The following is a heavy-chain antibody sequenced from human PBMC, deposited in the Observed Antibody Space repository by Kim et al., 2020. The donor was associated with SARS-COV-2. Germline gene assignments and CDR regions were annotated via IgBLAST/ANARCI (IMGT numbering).Heavy chain of an antibody. V-gene: IGHV3-33*06. J-gene: IGHJ4*02. Sequence: GGSLRLSCAGSGFTFSSCGMHWVRQAPGKGLEWVSVIWSDGSNKYYGDSVKGRFTISRDNSKKTLYLQMNSLRAEDTAVYYCAKDLSRGYCSDGSCYGVDYWGQGTLVTVSS. CDR3: AKDLSRGYCSDGSCYGVDY. CDR2: IWSDGSNK. CDR1: GFTFSSCG. D-gene: IGHD2-15*01.